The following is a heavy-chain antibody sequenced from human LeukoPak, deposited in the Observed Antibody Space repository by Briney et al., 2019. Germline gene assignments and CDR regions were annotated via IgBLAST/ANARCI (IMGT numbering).Heavy chain of an antibody. CDR2: IYYSGST. Sequence: SETLSLTCTVSGGSISSSSYYWGWIRQPPGKGLEWIGSIYYSGSTYYNPSLKSRVTISVDTSKNQFSLKLSSVTAADTAVYYCARTYYDFWSGYFRGYYFDYWGQGTLVTVSS. V-gene: IGHV4-39*01. D-gene: IGHD3-3*01. CDR3: ARTYYDFWSGYFRGYYFDY. J-gene: IGHJ4*02. CDR1: GGSISSSSYY.